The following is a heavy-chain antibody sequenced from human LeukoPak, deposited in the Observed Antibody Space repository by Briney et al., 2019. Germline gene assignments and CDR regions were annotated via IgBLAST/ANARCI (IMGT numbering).Heavy chain of an antibody. V-gene: IGHV1-8*01. CDR2: MNPNSGNT. D-gene: IGHD3-22*01. Sequence: ASVKVSCKASGYTFTSYDINWVRQATGQGLEWMGWMNPNSGNTGYAQKFQGRVTMTRNTSISTAYMELSSLRSEDTAVYYCARGGDYYDSSGHSAHFDYWDQGTLVTVSS. J-gene: IGHJ4*02. CDR3: ARGGDYYDSSGHSAHFDY. CDR1: GYTFTSYD.